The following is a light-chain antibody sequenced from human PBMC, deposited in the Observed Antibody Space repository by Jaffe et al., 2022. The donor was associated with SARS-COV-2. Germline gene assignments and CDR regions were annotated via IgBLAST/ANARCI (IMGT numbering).Light chain of an antibody. CDR3: SSYTTDNTYV. Sequence: QSALTQTASVSGSPGQSITISCAGTSTDVGRYNYVSWYQQHPGKAPKLIIFEVDDRPSGISRRFSGSKSGNTASLTISGLQAEDEADYFCSSYTTDNTYVFGTGTKVTVL. J-gene: IGLJ1*01. V-gene: IGLV2-14*01. CDR1: STDVGRYNY. CDR2: EVD.